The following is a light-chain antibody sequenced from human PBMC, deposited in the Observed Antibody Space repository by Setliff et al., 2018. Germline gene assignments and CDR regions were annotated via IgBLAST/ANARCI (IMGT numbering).Light chain of an antibody. CDR3: SSYAGSNTPYV. V-gene: IGLV2-8*01. Sequence: QSALAQPPSASGSPGQSVTISCTGTSSDVGGYNYVSWYQQHPGKAPKLMIYEVSKRPSGAPDRFSGSKSGNTASLTVSGLQAEDEADYYCSSYAGSNTPYVFGTGTRSPS. CDR2: EVS. CDR1: SSDVGGYNY. J-gene: IGLJ1*01.